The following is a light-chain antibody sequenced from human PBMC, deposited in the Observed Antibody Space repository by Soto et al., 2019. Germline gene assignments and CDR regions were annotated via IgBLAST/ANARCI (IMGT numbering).Light chain of an antibody. CDR3: QPYNNWPPGT. Sequence: EIVMTQSPATLSVSPGERATLSCRASQSVSSTLAWYQQKPGQAPRLLIYSASTRATGIPARFSGSGSGTECTLTISSLQSADFAVYYCQPYNNWPPGTFGQGTKLEIK. CDR1: QSVSST. CDR2: SAS. J-gene: IGKJ2*01. V-gene: IGKV3-15*01.